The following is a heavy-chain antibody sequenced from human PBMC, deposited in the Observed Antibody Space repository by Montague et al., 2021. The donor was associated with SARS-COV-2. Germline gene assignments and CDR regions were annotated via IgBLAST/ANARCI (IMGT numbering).Heavy chain of an antibody. CDR3: ARKMDSSFDV. D-gene: IGHD2-2*03. Sequence: VSPGASLSSDSLSWHWISQSPSRGLEWLASTYYRSKWYNDSAPSVSGRATVKPDTSRNQFSLRLDSVTPEDTALYFCARKMDSSFDVWGKGTMVIVSS. J-gene: IGHJ3*01. CDR2: TYYRSKWYN. V-gene: IGHV6-1*01. CDR1: GASLSSDSLS.